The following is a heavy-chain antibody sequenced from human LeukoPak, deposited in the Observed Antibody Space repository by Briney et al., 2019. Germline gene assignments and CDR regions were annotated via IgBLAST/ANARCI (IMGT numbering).Heavy chain of an antibody. V-gene: IGHV3-23*01. CDR1: GFTFSSYA. CDR3: AKDRPTPYYYDSSGYYYGFDY. D-gene: IGHD3-22*01. CDR2: ISGSGGST. J-gene: IGHJ4*02. Sequence: GGSLRLSCAASGFTFSSYAMSWVRQAPGKGLEWVSAISGSGGSTYYADSVKGRFTISRDNSKNTLYLQMNSLRAEDTAVYYCAKDRPTPYYYDSSGYYYGFDYWGQGTLVTVSS.